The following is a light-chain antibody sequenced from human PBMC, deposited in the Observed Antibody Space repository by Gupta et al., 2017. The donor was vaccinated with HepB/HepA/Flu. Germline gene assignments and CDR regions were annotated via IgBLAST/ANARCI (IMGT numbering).Light chain of an antibody. Sequence: DIQLTQSPSFLSASVGDRVTITCRASQHITTYLAWYQRRPGKSPELLIYSASTLQSGVPSRFSGSGFGTEFTLTISSLQPEDFATYYCQQLNIFPITFGGGTKVEI. CDR3: QQLNIFPIT. CDR2: SAS. J-gene: IGKJ4*01. CDR1: QHITTY. V-gene: IGKV1-9*01.